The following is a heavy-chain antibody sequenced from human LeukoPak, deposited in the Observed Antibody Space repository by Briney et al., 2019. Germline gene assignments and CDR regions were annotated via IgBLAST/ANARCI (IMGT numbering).Heavy chain of an antibody. V-gene: IGHV1-2*02. CDR3: ARDRAIAVAGTSYMDV. J-gene: IGHJ6*03. CDR2: INPNSGGT. D-gene: IGHD6-19*01. CDR1: GYTFTSYY. Sequence: ASVKVSCKASGYTFTSYYMHWVRQAPGQGLEWMGWINPNSGGTNYAQKFQGRVTMTRDTSISTAYMELSRLRSDDTAVYYCARDRAIAVAGTSYMDVWGKGTTVTVSS.